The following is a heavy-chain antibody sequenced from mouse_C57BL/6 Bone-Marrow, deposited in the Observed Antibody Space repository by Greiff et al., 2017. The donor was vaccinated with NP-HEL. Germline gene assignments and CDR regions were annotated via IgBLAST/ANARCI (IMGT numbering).Heavy chain of an antibody. Sequence: KQSCKASGYTFTSYWMHWVKQRPGRGLEWIGRIDPNSGGTKFNEKFKTKATLTVDKPSSTAYMQLSSLTSEDSAVYNWARYYYGSRGWYYDVWGTGTTVTVSS. CDR1: GYTFTSYW. CDR3: ARYYYGSRGWYYDV. D-gene: IGHD1-1*01. V-gene: IGHV1-72*01. J-gene: IGHJ1*03. CDR2: IDPNSGGT.